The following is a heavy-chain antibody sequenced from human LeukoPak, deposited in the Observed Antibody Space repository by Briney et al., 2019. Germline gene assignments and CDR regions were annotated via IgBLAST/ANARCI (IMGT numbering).Heavy chain of an antibody. J-gene: IGHJ4*02. D-gene: IGHD3-9*01. Sequence: PSETLSLTCTVSGGSISSSSYYWGWIRRPPGKGLEWIGSIYYSGSTYYNPSLKSRVPISVDTSKNQFSLKLSSVTAADTAVYYCARLDIQSIDYWGQGTLVTVSS. CDR2: IYYSGST. V-gene: IGHV4-39*01. CDR3: ARLDIQSIDY. CDR1: GGSISSSSYY.